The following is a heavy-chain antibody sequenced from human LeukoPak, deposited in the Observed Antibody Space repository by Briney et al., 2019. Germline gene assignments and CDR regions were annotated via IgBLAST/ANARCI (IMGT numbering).Heavy chain of an antibody. CDR1: GGSGTNDGYY. D-gene: IGHD3-3*01. V-gene: IGHV4-61*08. CDR3: ARRPVVSRAGDFFFDY. Sequence: SETLSLTCSVSGGSGTNDGYYWSWIRQSPGRGLEWISFVYYSGVTNTNPSLESRVPMSRDTSNNQFSLRLSSVTAADTAVYFCARRPVVSRAGDFFFDYWSQGIQVTVSP. CDR2: VYYSGVT. J-gene: IGHJ4*02.